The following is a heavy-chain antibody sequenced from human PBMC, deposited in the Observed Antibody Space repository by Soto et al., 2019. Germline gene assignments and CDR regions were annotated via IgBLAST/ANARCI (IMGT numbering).Heavy chain of an antibody. Sequence: ASLKVSCKASGYTFTSYGISWVRQAPGQGLEWMGWISAYNGNTNYAQKLQGRVTMTTDTSTSTAYMELRSLRSDDTAVYYCARDLGRAAAEYWFDPWGQGTLVTVSS. CDR2: ISAYNGNT. J-gene: IGHJ5*02. CDR3: ARDLGRAAAEYWFDP. CDR1: GYTFTSYG. V-gene: IGHV1-18*01. D-gene: IGHD6-13*01.